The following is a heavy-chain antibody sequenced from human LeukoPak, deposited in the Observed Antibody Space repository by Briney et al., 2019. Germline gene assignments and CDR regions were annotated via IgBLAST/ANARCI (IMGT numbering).Heavy chain of an antibody. V-gene: IGHV4-59*12. Sequence: SETLSLTCTVSGGSISSYYWSWIRQPPGKGLEWIGYIYYSGSTNYNPSLKSRATISVDTSKNQFSLKLSSVTAADTAVYYCARRDSSSSGGGWFDPWGQGTLITVSS. J-gene: IGHJ5*02. CDR1: GGSISSYY. CDR2: IYYSGST. D-gene: IGHD6-6*01. CDR3: ARRDSSSSGGGWFDP.